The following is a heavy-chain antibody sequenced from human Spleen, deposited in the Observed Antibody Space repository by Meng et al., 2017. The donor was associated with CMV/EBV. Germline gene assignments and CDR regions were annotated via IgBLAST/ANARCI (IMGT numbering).Heavy chain of an antibody. CDR1: GFTFSDAR. Sequence: GESLKISCAASGFTFSDARMNWVRQAPGKGLEWVGRIKSKTDGGTTDYAASVKGRFTISRDNSKNTVYLQMNSLRPEDTAVYYCAKDVYAGHVVYYYYGMDVWGQGTTVTVSS. D-gene: IGHD2/OR15-2a*01. V-gene: IGHV3-15*01. J-gene: IGHJ6*02. CDR3: AKDVYAGHVVYYYYGMDV. CDR2: IKSKTDGGTT.